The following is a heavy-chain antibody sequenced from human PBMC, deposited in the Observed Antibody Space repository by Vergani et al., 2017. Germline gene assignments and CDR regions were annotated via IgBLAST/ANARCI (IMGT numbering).Heavy chain of an antibody. Sequence: EVQLVQSGAEVKKPGESLKISCKGSGYSFTSYWIGWVRQMPGKGLEWMGIIYPGDSDTRYSPSFQGQVTISADKSICTAYLQWSSLKASDTAMYYCAIPTVVPAAHDWYFDLWGRGTLVTVSS. D-gene: IGHD2-2*01. J-gene: IGHJ2*01. CDR2: IYPGDSDT. CDR3: AIPTVVPAAHDWYFDL. V-gene: IGHV5-51*01. CDR1: GYSFTSYW.